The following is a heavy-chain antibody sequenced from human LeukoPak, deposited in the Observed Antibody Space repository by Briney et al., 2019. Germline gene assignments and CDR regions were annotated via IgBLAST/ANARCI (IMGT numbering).Heavy chain of an antibody. CDR3: AFRADTVVLAATFAFDI. Sequence: GGSLRLSCAASGFTFSKYSMNWVRQAPGKGLEWVSHISSRSNNIYNADSVKGRFTISRDNAKNSLYLQMNSLRAEDTAVYYCAFRADTVVLAATFAFDIWGQGTMVTVSS. CDR1: GFTFSKYS. V-gene: IGHV3-48*01. CDR2: ISSRSNNI. J-gene: IGHJ3*02. D-gene: IGHD2-2*01.